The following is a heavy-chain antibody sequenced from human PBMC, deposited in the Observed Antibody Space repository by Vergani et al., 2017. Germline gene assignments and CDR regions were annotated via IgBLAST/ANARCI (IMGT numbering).Heavy chain of an antibody. Sequence: QVQLVQSGAEVKKPGSSVKVSCKASGGTFSSYAISWVRQAPGHGLEWMGGIIPIFGTANYAQKFQGRVTITADKSTSTAYMELSSLRSEDTAVYYCAGAWGYCSSTSCYSAGDYYYYMDVWGKGTTVTVSS. J-gene: IGHJ6*03. D-gene: IGHD2-2*02. CDR3: AGAWGYCSSTSCYSAGDYYYYMDV. V-gene: IGHV1-69*06. CDR2: IIPIFGTA. CDR1: GGTFSSYA.